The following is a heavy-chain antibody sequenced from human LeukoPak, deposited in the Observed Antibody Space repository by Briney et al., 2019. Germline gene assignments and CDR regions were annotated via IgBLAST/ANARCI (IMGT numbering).Heavy chain of an antibody. CDR2: INANSGGT. V-gene: IGHV1-2*02. CDR3: AREPSYGDHASNTGDY. J-gene: IGHJ4*02. Sequence: ASVKVSCKASGYTFIAYYIQWVRQAPGQGLEWMGWINANSGGTKYAQKFQGRVSMTRDTSIGTAYLEMSRLRSDDTAVYYCAREPSYGDHASNTGDYWGQGTLVTVSS. D-gene: IGHD4-17*01. CDR1: GYTFIAYY.